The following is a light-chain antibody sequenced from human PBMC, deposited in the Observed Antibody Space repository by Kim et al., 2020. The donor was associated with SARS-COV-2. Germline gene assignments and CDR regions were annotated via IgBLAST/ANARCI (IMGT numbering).Light chain of an antibody. CDR2: GRN. CDR1: TLRSYY. V-gene: IGLV3-19*01. J-gene: IGLJ3*02. CDR3: NSRDSSGVV. Sequence: SVALGQTVRITCQGDTLRSYYVSWYQQKPGQAPLLVLYGRNNRPSGIPDRFSGSTSGDTASLSITGAQADDEADYYCNSRDSSGVVFGGGTKVTVL.